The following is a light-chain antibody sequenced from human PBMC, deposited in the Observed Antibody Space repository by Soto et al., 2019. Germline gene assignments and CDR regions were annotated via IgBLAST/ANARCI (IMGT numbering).Light chain of an antibody. CDR2: GAS. J-gene: IGKJ4*01. V-gene: IGKV3-15*01. Sequence: EIVMTQSPATLSVSPGGRVTLSCRAGQSVNNDLAWYQQKPGQAPRLLIYGASTRATGIPARFSGSGSGTEFTLTISSLQSEDFAVYYCQQYNKWPPLTFGGGTKVDIK. CDR3: QQYNKWPPLT. CDR1: QSVNND.